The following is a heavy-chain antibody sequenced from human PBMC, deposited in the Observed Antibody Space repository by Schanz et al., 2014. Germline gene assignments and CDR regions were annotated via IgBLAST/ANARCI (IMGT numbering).Heavy chain of an antibody. D-gene: IGHD6-6*01. CDR1: GFTFSSYS. CDR3: ARVRAAHPYYYGMDV. Sequence: EVQLVESGGGLVQPGGSLRLSCAASGFTFSSYSMNWVRQAPGKGLEWVSSVSGTSIYIYYADSVKGRFTISRDNAENSLYLQMNSLRAEDTAVYYCARVRAAHPYYYGMDVWGQGTTVTVSS. V-gene: IGHV3-21*01. CDR2: VSGTSIYI. J-gene: IGHJ6*02.